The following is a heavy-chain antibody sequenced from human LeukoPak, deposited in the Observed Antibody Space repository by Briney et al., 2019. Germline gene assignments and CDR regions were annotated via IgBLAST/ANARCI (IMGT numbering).Heavy chain of an antibody. CDR3: ARERVRFGDSQGAFDI. CDR1: GGSNSSGDYY. V-gene: IGHV4-30-4*01. J-gene: IGHJ3*02. Sequence: SETLSLTCTVSGGSNSSGDYYWSWIRQPPGKGLEWIGYIYYSGSTYYNPSLKSRVTISVDTSKNQFSLKLSSVTAADTAVYYCARERVRFGDSQGAFDIWGQGTMVTVSS. CDR2: IYYSGST. D-gene: IGHD3-10*01.